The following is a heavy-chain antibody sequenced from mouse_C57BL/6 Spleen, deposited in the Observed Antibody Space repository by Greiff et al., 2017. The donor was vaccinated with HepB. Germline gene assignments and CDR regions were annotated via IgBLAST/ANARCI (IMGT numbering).Heavy chain of an antibody. D-gene: IGHD2-4*01. CDR3: ARQIYYDYAYYFDY. V-gene: IGHV5-6*01. CDR1: GFTFSSYG. CDR2: ISSGGSYT. J-gene: IGHJ2*01. Sequence: EVMLVESGGDLVKPGGSLKLSCAASGFTFSSYGMSWVRQTPDKRLEWVATISSGGSYTYYPDSVKGRFTISRDNAKNTLYLQMSSLKSEDTAMYYCARQIYYDYAYYFDYWGQGTTLTVSS.